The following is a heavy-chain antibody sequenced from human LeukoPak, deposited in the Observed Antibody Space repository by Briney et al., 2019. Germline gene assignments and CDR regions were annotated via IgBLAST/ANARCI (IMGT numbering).Heavy chain of an antibody. CDR3: ASGIQLWFLGFDY. J-gene: IGHJ4*02. Sequence: PGGSLRLSCAASGFTFSSYAMSWVRQAPGKGLEWVSAISGSGGSTYYADSVKGRFTISRDNAKNSLYLQMNSLRAEDTAVYYCASGIQLWFLGFDYWGQGTLVTVSS. V-gene: IGHV3-23*01. D-gene: IGHD5-18*01. CDR1: GFTFSSYA. CDR2: ISGSGGST.